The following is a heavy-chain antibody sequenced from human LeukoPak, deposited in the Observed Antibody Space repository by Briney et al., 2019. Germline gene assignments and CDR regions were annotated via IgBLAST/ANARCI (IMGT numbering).Heavy chain of an antibody. D-gene: IGHD3-22*01. CDR1: GYSFTSYW. CDR2: IYPGDSDT. J-gene: IGHJ3*02. CDR3: ASPGYYYDSSGYYYSAFDI. Sequence: GASLKISCKGSGYSFTSYWIGWVRQMPGKGLEWMGIIYPGDSDTRYSPSFQGQVTISADKSISTAYLQWSSLKASDTAMYYCASPGYYYDSSGYYYSAFDIWGQGTMVTVSS. V-gene: IGHV5-51*01.